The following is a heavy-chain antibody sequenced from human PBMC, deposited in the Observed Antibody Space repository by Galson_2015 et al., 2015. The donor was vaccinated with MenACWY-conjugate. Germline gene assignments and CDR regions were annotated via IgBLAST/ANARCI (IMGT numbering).Heavy chain of an antibody. J-gene: IGHJ5*02. CDR3: ARDRKEPTVSRPSNWFDP. CDR2: IDRAGSST. D-gene: IGHD4-11*01. V-gene: IGHV3-74*01. Sequence: SLRLSCAASGFTFGSYWMHWVRQVPGKGLVWVSRIDRAGSSTTYADSVKGRFTISRDNAKNTLYLQMNSLRAEDTAVYYCARDRKEPTVSRPSNWFDPWGQGTQVIVSS. CDR1: GFTFGSYW.